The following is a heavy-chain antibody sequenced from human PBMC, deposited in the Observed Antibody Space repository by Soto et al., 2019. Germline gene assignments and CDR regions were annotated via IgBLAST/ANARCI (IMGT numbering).Heavy chain of an antibody. CDR1: EFTFRSYW. CDR3: ARSLPRSYGAFDL. J-gene: IGHJ3*01. D-gene: IGHD3-16*01. CDR2: ISGDGSST. V-gene: IGHV3-74*01. Sequence: GGSLRLSCAASEFTFRSYWMHWVRQSPGKGLVWVSRISGDGSSTTYADSVRGLFTISGDKAKNTVYLQMDSRRAEDTAVYSCARSLPRSYGAFDLWGQGTMVTVSS.